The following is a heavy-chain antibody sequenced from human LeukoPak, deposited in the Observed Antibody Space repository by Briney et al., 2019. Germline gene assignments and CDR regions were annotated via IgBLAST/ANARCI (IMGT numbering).Heavy chain of an antibody. D-gene: IGHD3-10*01. CDR2: MYISGSTNYNPSLSGST. J-gene: IGHJ4*02. Sequence: SSETLSLTCTVSGGSISSGSYYWSWIRQPAGRGLEWIGRMYISGSTNYNPSLSGSTNYNPSLKSRVTISVDMSREQFSLKLSSVTAADTAVYYCARDRTVRGGIDYWGQGTLVTVSS. CDR3: ARDRTVRGGIDY. CDR1: GGSISSGSYY. V-gene: IGHV4-61*02.